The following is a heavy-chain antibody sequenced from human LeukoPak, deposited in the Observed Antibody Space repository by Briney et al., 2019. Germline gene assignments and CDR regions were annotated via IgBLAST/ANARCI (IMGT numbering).Heavy chain of an antibody. Sequence: PSETLSLTCAVSGAFIDTTSYYCGWLRQPPGKGREWIGSIYYIGDTHYNPSLKSRLTISADTSKNQFSLKLSSVTAADTAVYYCAIDYGDYPDYWGQGTLVSVSS. CDR3: AIDYGDYPDY. V-gene: IGHV4-39*01. CDR2: IYYIGDT. D-gene: IGHD4-17*01. J-gene: IGHJ4*02. CDR1: GAFIDTTSYY.